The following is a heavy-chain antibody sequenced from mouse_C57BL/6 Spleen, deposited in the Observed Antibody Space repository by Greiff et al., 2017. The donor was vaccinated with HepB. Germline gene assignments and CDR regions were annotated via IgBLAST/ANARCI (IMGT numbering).Heavy chain of an antibody. CDR3: ARSGEQDYDDGYAMDY. V-gene: IGHV1-54*01. CDR1: GYAFTNYL. J-gene: IGHJ4*01. CDR2: INPGSGGT. Sequence: VQLQESGAELVRPGTSVKVSCKASGYAFTNYLIEWVKQRPGQGLEWIGVINPGSGGTNYNEKFKGKATLTADKSSSTAYMQLSSLTSEDSAVYFCARSGEQDYDDGYAMDYWGQGTSVTVSS. D-gene: IGHD2-4*01.